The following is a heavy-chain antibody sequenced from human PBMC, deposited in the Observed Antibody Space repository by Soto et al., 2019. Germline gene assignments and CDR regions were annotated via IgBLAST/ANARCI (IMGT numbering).Heavy chain of an antibody. V-gene: IGHV3-30-3*01. J-gene: IGHJ4*02. CDR2: ISYDGSNK. Sequence: QVQLVESGGGVVQPGRSLRLSCAASGFTFSSYAMHWVRQAPGKGLEWVAVISYDGSNKYYADSVKGRFTISRENSKNTLYLQMNSLSAEDTAVYYCARDGIAVGLDYWGQGTLVTVSS. CDR1: GFTFSSYA. D-gene: IGHD6-19*01. CDR3: ARDGIAVGLDY.